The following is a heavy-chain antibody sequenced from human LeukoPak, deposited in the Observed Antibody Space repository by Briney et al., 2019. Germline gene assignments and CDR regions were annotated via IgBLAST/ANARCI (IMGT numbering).Heavy chain of an antibody. V-gene: IGHV3-30-3*01. CDR3: ATQIVVVAGFDP. CDR2: ISYDGSNK. D-gene: IGHD3-22*01. CDR1: GFTFSSYA. J-gene: IGHJ5*02. Sequence: PGGSLRLSCAASGFTFSSYAMHWVRQAPGKGLEWVAVISYDGSNKYYADSMKGRFTISRDNSKNTLYLQMNSLRAEDTAVYYCATQIVVVAGFDPWGQGTQVTVSS.